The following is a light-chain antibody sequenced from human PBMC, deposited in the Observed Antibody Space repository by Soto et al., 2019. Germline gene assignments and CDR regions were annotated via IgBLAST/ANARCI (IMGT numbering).Light chain of an antibody. CDR1: QSISFY. J-gene: IGKJ1*01. CDR3: QQYGRT. V-gene: IGKV3-20*01. CDR2: GAS. Sequence: EIVLTQSPATLSLSPGERATLSCRASQSISFYLTWYQHKPGQAPRLLIYGASSRATGIPDRFSGSGSGTDFTLTISRLEPEDFAVYYCQQYGRTFGQGTKVDIK.